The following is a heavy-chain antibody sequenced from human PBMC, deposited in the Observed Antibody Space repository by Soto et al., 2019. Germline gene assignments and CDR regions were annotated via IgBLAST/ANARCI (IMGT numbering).Heavy chain of an antibody. J-gene: IGHJ3*01. CDR1: GFTFSSSW. CDR2: IKEDGSEI. D-gene: IGHD3-22*01. CDR3: AKRRILDSSGYYAPDV. Sequence: PGGSLRLSCAASGFTFSSSWMSWVRQAPGKGLEWVANIKEDGSEIHYVDSVKGRFTISRDNAKNCLYLQMSSLRVEDTAVYYCAKRRILDSSGYYAPDVWGQGTMVTVSS. V-gene: IGHV3-7*05.